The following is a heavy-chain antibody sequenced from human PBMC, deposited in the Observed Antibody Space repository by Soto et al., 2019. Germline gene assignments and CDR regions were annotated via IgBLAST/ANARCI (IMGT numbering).Heavy chain of an antibody. CDR1: GYSFTSYW. J-gene: IGHJ6*02. CDR2: IYPGDSDT. D-gene: IGHD5-12*01. Sequence: PGESLKISCQGSGYSFTSYWIGWVRQMPGKGLEWMGIIYPGDSDTRYSPSFQGQVTISADKSISTAYLQWSSLKASDTAMYYCASPKKGYGGYDRKVYYYYYGMDVWGQGTTVTVSS. CDR3: ASPKKGYGGYDRKVYYYYYGMDV. V-gene: IGHV5-51*01.